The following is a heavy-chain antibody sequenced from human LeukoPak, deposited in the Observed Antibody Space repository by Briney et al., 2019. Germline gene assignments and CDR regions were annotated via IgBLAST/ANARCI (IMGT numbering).Heavy chain of an antibody. Sequence: GGSLRLSCAASGFTFSTYAMSWVRQAPGKGLEWVSAISGSGGSTNYADSVKGRVTVSRDNSKSTLYLQMNGLRAEDTAVYYCAKSSYYDSSGYYREYYFDYWGQGTLVTVSS. V-gene: IGHV3-23*01. CDR3: AKSSYYDSSGYYREYYFDY. CDR1: GFTFSTYA. J-gene: IGHJ4*02. CDR2: ISGSGGST. D-gene: IGHD3-22*01.